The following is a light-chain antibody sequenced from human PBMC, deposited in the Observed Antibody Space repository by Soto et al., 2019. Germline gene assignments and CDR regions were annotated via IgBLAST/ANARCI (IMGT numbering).Light chain of an antibody. CDR3: QHYNTYPYT. CDR2: KAS. V-gene: IGKV1-5*03. Sequence: IQMTQSPSSLSASVGDRVSITCRASQTIFSWLAWYQQKPGKAPKLLIYKASRLEGGVPSRFSGTGSGTEFTLTISGLQPDDSATYYCQHYNTYPYTFGQGTRLEIK. CDR1: QTIFSW. J-gene: IGKJ5*01.